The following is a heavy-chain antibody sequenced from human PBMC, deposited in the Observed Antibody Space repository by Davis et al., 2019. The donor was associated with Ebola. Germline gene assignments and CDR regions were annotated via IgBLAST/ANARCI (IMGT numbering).Heavy chain of an antibody. D-gene: IGHD6-19*01. Sequence: GESLKISCAASGFTFSSYAMNWVRQAPGKGLEWVSSITSSSSHIYYADSVKGRFTISRDNAKNSLYLQMNSLRPDDTALYYCAKQDDSGWYGIDEYWGQGTLVTVSS. V-gene: IGHV3-21*01. CDR2: ITSSSSHI. J-gene: IGHJ4*02. CDR3: AKQDDSGWYGIDEY. CDR1: GFTFSSYA.